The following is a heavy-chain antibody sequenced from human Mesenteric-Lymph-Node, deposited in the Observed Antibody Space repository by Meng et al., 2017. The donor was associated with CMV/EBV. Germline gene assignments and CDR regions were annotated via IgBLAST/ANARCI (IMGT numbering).Heavy chain of an antibody. V-gene: IGHV4-59*08. Sequence: SETLSLTCTVSGGSISSYYWSWIRQPPGKGLEWIGSIYYSGSTNYSPSLESRLTISVDASKNQFSLKLSSVTAADTAVYYCAREASGKYYFHFWGQGTLVTVSS. J-gene: IGHJ4*02. D-gene: IGHD1-26*01. CDR2: IYYSGST. CDR1: GGSISSYY. CDR3: AREASGKYYFHF.